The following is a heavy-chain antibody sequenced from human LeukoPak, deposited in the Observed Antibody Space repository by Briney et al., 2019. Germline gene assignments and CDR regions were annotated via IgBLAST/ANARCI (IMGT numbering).Heavy chain of an antibody. CDR1: GFSLGTSGMC. D-gene: IGHD4-17*01. CDR2: IDWDDDK. Sequence: SGPALVKPIQTLTLTCTFSGFSLGTSGMCVSWIRQPPGKALEWLARIDWDDDKYYSTSLQTRLTISKDTSKNQVVLTMTNMDPVDTATYYCARAFPTVTTFDYWGQGTLVTVSS. V-gene: IGHV2-70*11. J-gene: IGHJ4*02. CDR3: ARAFPTVTTFDY.